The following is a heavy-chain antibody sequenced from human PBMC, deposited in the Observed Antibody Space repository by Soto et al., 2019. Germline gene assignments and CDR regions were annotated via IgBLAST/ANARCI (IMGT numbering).Heavy chain of an antibody. CDR2: IKRDGSGG. Sequence: EEQLVESGGGLVQPGGSLRLSCAASGFSFSSYWMTWVRQAPGKGLEWVANIKRDGSGGSYLDSVRGRFTVSRDNVRNSLYLQMESLRAEDTALYYCARDVFPGSSSTLYLDAFDLWGQGTMVTVSS. CDR1: GFSFSSYW. CDR3: ARDVFPGSSSTLYLDAFDL. D-gene: IGHD3-10*01. J-gene: IGHJ3*01. V-gene: IGHV3-7*05.